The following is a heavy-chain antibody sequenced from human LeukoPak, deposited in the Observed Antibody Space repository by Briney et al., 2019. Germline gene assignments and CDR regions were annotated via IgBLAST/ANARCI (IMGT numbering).Heavy chain of an antibody. V-gene: IGHV4-34*01. CDR2: INLSGSP. CDR3: ARDPDVYFDY. Sequence: PSETLSLTCAVYGGSFSGYYWRWMRQPPGKGLEWIGEINLSGSPNYNPSLKSRVTMSVDTSKNQFSLKLSSVTAADTAVYYCARDPDVYFDYWGQGTLVTVSS. CDR1: GGSFSGYY. J-gene: IGHJ4*02.